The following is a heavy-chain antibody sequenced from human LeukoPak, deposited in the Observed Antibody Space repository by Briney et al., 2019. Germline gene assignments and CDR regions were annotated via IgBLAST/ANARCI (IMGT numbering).Heavy chain of an antibody. CDR2: ISNSGGST. J-gene: IGHJ4*02. CDR1: GFTFSSSA. D-gene: IGHD2-21*01. Sequence: GGSLRLSCAASGFTFSSSAMSWVRQAPGKGLEWVSGISNSGGSTYYGDSVKGRFTISGDNSKNTLYLQMNSLRAEDTAVYYCAKSAYGSDVQIDYWGQGTLVTVSS. CDR3: AKSAYGSDVQIDY. V-gene: IGHV3-23*01.